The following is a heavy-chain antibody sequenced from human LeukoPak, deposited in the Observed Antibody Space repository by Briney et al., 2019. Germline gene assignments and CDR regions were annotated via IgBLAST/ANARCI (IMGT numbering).Heavy chain of an antibody. J-gene: IGHJ5*02. CDR1: GGSIRSGSYY. D-gene: IGHD6-13*01. V-gene: IGHV4-61*02. CDR2: IYTSGST. Sequence: SQTLSLTCTVSGGSIRSGSYYWSWIRQPAEKGLEWIGRIYTSGSTNYNPSLKSRVTISVDTSKNQFSLKLSSVTAADTAVYYCARKGYSYGYTLYSSSWYDWFDPWGQGTLVTVSS. CDR3: ARKGYSYGYTLYSSSWYDWFDP.